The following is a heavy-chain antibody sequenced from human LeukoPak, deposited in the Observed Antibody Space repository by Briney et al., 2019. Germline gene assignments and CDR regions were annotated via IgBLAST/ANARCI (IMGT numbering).Heavy chain of an antibody. CDR1: GGSISSYY. CDR2: IYYSGNT. V-gene: IGHV4-59*01. J-gene: IGHJ4*02. Sequence: PSEALSLTCVVSGGSISSYYWSWIRQPPGKGLEWVGYIYYSGNTNYNPSLKSRVSISVDTSKNQISLSLSSVTAADTAVYYCARGLRSRDGYNYDYFDDWGQGTLVTVSS. CDR3: ARGLRSRDGYNYDYFDD. D-gene: IGHD5-24*01.